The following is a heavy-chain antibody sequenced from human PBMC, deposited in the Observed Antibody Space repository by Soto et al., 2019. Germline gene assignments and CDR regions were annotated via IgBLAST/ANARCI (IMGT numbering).Heavy chain of an antibody. D-gene: IGHD3-22*01. CDR2: ISGSGGST. J-gene: IGHJ4*02. CDR1: GFTFSSYA. CDR3: AKDLGYYYDSSGYIY. Sequence: PGWSLRLSCAASGFTFSSYAMSLVRQAPGKGLEWVSAISGSGGSTYYADSVKGRFTISRDNSKNTLYLQMNSLRAEDTAVYYCAKDLGYYYDSSGYIYWGKGTLVTVS. V-gene: IGHV3-23*01.